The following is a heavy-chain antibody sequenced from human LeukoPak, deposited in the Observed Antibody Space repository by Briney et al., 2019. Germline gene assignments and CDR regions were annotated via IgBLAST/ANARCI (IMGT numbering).Heavy chain of an antibody. CDR2: INHSGST. D-gene: IGHD2-15*01. J-gene: IGHJ4*02. CDR1: GGSFSGYY. V-gene: IGHV4-34*01. CDR3: ARRGVAAIGY. Sequence: PSETLSLTCVVYGGSFSGYYWSWIRQPPGKGLEWIGEINHSGSTNYNPSLKSRVTILVDTSKNEFSLKLSSVTAADTAVYYCARRGVAAIGYWGQGTLVTVSS.